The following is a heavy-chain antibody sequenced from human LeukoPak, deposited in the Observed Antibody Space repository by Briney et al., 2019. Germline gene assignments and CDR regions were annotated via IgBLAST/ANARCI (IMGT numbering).Heavy chain of an antibody. Sequence: GGSLRLSCAASGFTFSSYSMNCVRQAPGKGLEWVSYIKGRFTISRDNSKNTLYLQMNSLRAEDTALYYCARDRRGYGGNFDYWGQGTLVTVSS. CDR3: ARDRRGYGGNFDY. J-gene: IGHJ4*02. V-gene: IGHV3-48*01. CDR1: GFTFSSYS. D-gene: IGHD4-23*01. CDR2: I.